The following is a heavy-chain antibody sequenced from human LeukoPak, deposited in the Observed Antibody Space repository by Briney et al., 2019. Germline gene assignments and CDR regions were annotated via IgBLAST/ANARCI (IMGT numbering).Heavy chain of an antibody. J-gene: IGHJ4*02. CDR3: AREVAGYCSSTSCYIDY. V-gene: IGHV1-2*02. D-gene: IGHD2-2*02. CDR1: GYTFTGYY. Sequence: ASVKVSCKASGYTFTGYYMHWMRQAPGQGLEWMGWINPNSGGTNYAQKFQGRVTMTRDTSISTAYMELSRLRSDDTAVYYCAREVAGYCSSTSCYIDYWGQGTLVTVSS. CDR2: INPNSGGT.